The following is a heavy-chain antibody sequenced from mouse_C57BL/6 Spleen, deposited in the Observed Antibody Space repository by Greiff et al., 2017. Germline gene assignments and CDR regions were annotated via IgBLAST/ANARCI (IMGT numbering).Heavy chain of an antibody. J-gene: IGHJ4*01. D-gene: IGHD1-1*01. CDR1: GYSITSGYY. CDR2: IIYDGSN. V-gene: IGHV3-6*01. CDR3: ARWDYVYYYAMDY. Sequence: EVQLVESGPGLVKPSQSLSLTCSVTGYSITSGYYWNWIRQFPGNKQEWMGFIIYDGSNNYNPSLKNRISITRDTSKNQFFLKLNSVTTEDTATYYYARWDYVYYYAMDYWGQGTSVTVSS.